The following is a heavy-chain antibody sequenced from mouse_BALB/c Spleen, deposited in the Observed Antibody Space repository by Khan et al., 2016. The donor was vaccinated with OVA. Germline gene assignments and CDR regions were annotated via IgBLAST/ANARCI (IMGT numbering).Heavy chain of an antibody. D-gene: IGHD2-10*01. CDR3: ARPSYYGNPWFTY. CDR1: GFAFISSD. J-gene: IGHJ3*01. CDR2: ISSGGSYS. V-gene: IGHV5-9*02. Sequence: EVELVESGGGLVKPGGSLKLSCAASGFAFISSDMSWVRQTPEKRLEWVATISSGGSYSYYPDSVKGRFTISRDIDRKTLYLQMSSLRSEDTAFYYCARPSYYGNPWFTYWGQGTLVTVSA.